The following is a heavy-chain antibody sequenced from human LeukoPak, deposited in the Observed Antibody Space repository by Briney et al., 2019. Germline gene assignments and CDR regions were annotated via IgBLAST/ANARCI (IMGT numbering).Heavy chain of an antibody. CDR1: GGSVSSYY. D-gene: IGHD3-22*01. CDR3: ATHDLRVGGPYYFDY. J-gene: IGHJ4*02. Sequence: SETLSLTCTVSGGSVSSYYWSWIRQSPEKGLEWIGFLHYSGTANYNPSLKSRVTISVDTSKNQFSLKLSSVTAVDTAVYYCATHDLRVGGPYYFDYWGQGALVTVSS. CDR2: LHYSGTA. V-gene: IGHV4-59*08.